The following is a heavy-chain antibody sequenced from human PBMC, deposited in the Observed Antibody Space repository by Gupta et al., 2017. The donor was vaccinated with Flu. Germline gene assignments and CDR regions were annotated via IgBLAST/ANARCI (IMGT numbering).Heavy chain of an antibody. J-gene: IGHJ4*03. V-gene: IGHV3-33*01. Sequence: QVHLEESGGGVVQPGGSLKLSCAVSGFPFGAFGLHWVRQAPGKGVEWGAVIWYGGSKTYEADSVKGRFTISSEKFKNTLFLQMRRLGVEQTAIYLWARGNVGKWGDYWVRGT. CDR2: IWYGGSKT. D-gene: IGHD7-27*01. CDR3: ARGNVGKWGDY. CDR1: GFPFGAFG.